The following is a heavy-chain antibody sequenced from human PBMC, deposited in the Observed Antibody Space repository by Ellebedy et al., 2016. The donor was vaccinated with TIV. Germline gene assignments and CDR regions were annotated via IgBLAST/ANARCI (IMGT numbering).Heavy chain of an antibody. D-gene: IGHD3-10*01. J-gene: IGHJ1*01. CDR3: ARQIITMVRGVIMKYFQH. CDR1: GFTFSSYW. CDR2: IKQDGSEK. V-gene: IGHV3-7*01. Sequence: GESLKISCAASGFTFSSYWMSWVRQAPGKGLEWVANIKQDGSEKYYVDSVKGRFTISRDNAKNSLYLQMNSLRAEDTAVYYCARQIITMVRGVIMKYFQHWGQGTLVTVSS.